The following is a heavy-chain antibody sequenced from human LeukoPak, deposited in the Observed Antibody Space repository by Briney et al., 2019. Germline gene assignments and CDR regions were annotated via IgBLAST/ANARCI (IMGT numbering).Heavy chain of an antibody. D-gene: IGHD2-2*02. V-gene: IGHV3-48*01. CDR1: GFTFSSYS. Sequence: SGGSLRLSCAASGFTFSSYSMNWVRQAPGKGLEWVSYISSSSSTIYYADSVKGRFTISRDNSKNTLYLQMNSLRAEDTAVYYCARGPKAAAAINYWGQGTLVTVSS. CDR3: ARGPKAAAAINY. J-gene: IGHJ4*02. CDR2: ISSSSSTI.